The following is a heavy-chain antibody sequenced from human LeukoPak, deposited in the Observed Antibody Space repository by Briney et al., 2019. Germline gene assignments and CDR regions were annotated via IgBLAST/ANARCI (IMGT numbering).Heavy chain of an antibody. V-gene: IGHV4-34*01. J-gene: IGHJ6*02. CDR2: INHSGST. D-gene: IGHD2-2*01. Sequence: SETLSLTCAVYGGSFSGYYWSWIRQPPGKGLEWIGEINHSGSTNYNPSLKSRVTISVDTSKNQFSLKLSSVTAADTAVYYCARYPAPEDYYYGMDVWGQGTTVTVSS. CDR3: ARYPAPEDYYYGMDV. CDR1: GGSFSGYY.